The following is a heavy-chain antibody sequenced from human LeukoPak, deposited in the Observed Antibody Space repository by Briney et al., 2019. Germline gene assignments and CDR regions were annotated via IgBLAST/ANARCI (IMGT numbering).Heavy chain of an antibody. CDR3: ARESMTVTDY. CDR1: GFTFSSYS. V-gene: IGHV3-21*01. Sequence: GGSLRLSCAASGFTFSSYSMNWVRQAPGMGLEWVSSISSSSSYIYYADSVKGRFTISRDDAKNSLYLQMNSLRAEDTAVYYCARESMTVTDYWGQGTLVTVSS. J-gene: IGHJ4*02. CDR2: ISSSSSYI. D-gene: IGHD4-17*01.